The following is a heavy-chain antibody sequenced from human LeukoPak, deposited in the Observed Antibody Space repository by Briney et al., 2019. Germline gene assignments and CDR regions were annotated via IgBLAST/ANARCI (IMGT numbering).Heavy chain of an antibody. J-gene: IGHJ2*01. Sequence: SETLSLTCAVYCGSFSGYYWSWIRQSPGKGLEWIGEINHSGSTNYNPSLKSRVTISVDTSKNQFSLKLSSVTSADTAVYYCARRRQYDSSLFWNFDLWGRGTLVTVSS. D-gene: IGHD6-6*01. CDR2: INHSGST. CDR3: ARRRQYDSSLFWNFDL. CDR1: CGSFSGYY. V-gene: IGHV4-34*01.